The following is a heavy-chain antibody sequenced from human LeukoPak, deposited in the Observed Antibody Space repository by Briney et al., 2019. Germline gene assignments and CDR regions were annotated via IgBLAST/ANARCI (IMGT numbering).Heavy chain of an antibody. Sequence: GGSLRLSCAASGFTFSSYGMHWVRQAPGKGLEWVAVISYDGSNKYYADSVKGRFTISRDNSKNTLYLQMNSLRAEDTAVYYCARRSGYFYWGQGTLVTVSS. CDR2: ISYDGSNK. V-gene: IGHV3-30*03. D-gene: IGHD5-18*01. CDR1: GFTFSSYG. J-gene: IGHJ4*02. CDR3: ARRSGYFY.